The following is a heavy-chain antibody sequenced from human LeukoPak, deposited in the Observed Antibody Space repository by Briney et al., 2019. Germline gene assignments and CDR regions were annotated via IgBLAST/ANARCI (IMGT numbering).Heavy chain of an antibody. J-gene: IGHJ6*02. CDR1: GGSISSGDYY. CDR2: IYYSGST. CDR3: ARQEAVAGTTGYYYYGMDV. Sequence: SQTLSLTCTVSGGSISSGDYYWSWIRQPPGKGLEWIGYIYYSGSTYYNPSLKSRVTISVDTSKNQFSLKLSSVTAADTAVYYCARQEAVAGTTGYYYYGMDVWGQGTTVTVSS. D-gene: IGHD6-19*01. V-gene: IGHV4-30-4*01.